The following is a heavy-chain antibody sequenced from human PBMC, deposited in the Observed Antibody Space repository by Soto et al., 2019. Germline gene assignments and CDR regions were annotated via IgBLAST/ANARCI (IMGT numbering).Heavy chain of an antibody. J-gene: IGHJ6*02. Sequence: GGSLRLSCAASVFTVSSYAMSWVRQAPGKGLEWVSAISGSGGSTYYADSVKGRFTISRDNSKNTLYLQMNSLRAEDTAVYYCAKAFNRGVVTPRYYYGMDVWGQGTTVTVSS. CDR2: ISGSGGST. V-gene: IGHV3-23*01. CDR1: VFTVSSYA. D-gene: IGHD2-21*02. CDR3: AKAFNRGVVTPRYYYGMDV.